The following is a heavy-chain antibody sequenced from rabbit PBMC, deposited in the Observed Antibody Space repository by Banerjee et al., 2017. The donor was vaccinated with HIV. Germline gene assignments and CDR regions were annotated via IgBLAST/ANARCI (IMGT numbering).Heavy chain of an antibody. V-gene: IGHV1S47*01. Sequence: EETGGGLVQPEGSLTLTCTASGFDFSSYGVSWVRQAPGKGLEWIGIIYAGKGSTDYASWVNGRFTISRDNAQNTVDLQMNSLTAADTAPYFCARDRWLRCMDLWGQGTLVTVS. CDR2: IYAGKGST. CDR1: GFDFSSYG. D-gene: IGHD4-1*01. CDR3: ARDRWLRCMDL. J-gene: IGHJ6*01.